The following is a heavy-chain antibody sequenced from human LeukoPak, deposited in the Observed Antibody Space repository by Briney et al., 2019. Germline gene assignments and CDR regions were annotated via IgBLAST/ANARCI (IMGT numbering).Heavy chain of an antibody. CDR2: IYHSGST. D-gene: IGHD2-15*01. V-gene: IGHV4-38-2*02. CDR1: GYSISSGYY. Sequence: PSETLSLTCTVSGYSISSGYYWGWIRQPPGKGLEWIGSIYHSGSTYYNPSLKSRVTISVDTSKNQFSLKLSSVTAADTAVYYCARSPRCCSGGSCYPYYFDYWGQGTLVTVSS. J-gene: IGHJ4*02. CDR3: ARSPRCCSGGSCYPYYFDY.